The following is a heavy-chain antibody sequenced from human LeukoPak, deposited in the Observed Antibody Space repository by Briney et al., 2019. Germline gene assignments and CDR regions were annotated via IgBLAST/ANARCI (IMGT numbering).Heavy chain of an antibody. J-gene: IGHJ5*02. CDR3: ARLGVSGSWPIRSWFDP. CDR2: IYPGDSTT. CDR1: GYSFTNYW. V-gene: IGHV5-51*01. D-gene: IGHD3-10*01. Sequence: GESLRISCKAYGYSFTNYWIGWVRQMPGKGLAWMGIIYPGDSTTTYSPSFQGQVSISADKSISTAYLQWSSLKASDSAMYYCARLGVSGSWPIRSWFDPWGQGTLVTVAS.